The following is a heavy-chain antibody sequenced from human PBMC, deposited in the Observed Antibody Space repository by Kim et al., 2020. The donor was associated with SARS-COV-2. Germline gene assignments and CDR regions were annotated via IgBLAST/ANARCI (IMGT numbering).Heavy chain of an antibody. CDR1: GFTFTSSA. Sequence: SVKVSCKASGFTFTSSAVQWVRQARGQRLEWIGWIVVGSGNTNYAQKFQERVTITRDMSTSTAYMELSSLRSEDTAVYYCAADSSQGCSSTSCYGGQYYYYGMDVWGQGTTVTVSS. D-gene: IGHD2-2*01. V-gene: IGHV1-58*01. J-gene: IGHJ6*02. CDR3: AADSSQGCSSTSCYGGQYYYYGMDV. CDR2: IVVGSGNT.